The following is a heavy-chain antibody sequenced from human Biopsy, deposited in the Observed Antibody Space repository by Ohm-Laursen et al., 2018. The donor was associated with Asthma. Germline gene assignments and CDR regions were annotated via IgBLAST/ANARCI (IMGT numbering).Heavy chain of an antibody. CDR2: IYYSGST. Sequence: SETLSLTCTVSGDSIRRDYWSWIRQPPGRGLEWVGYIYYSGSTNYNPSLKSRITISVDASKNQFSLKLNSVTAADTAVYYCARDVSFGRFLEWSSGMDVWGQGTTVTVSS. D-gene: IGHD3-3*01. J-gene: IGHJ6*02. V-gene: IGHV4-59*01. CDR1: GDSIRRDY. CDR3: ARDVSFGRFLEWSSGMDV.